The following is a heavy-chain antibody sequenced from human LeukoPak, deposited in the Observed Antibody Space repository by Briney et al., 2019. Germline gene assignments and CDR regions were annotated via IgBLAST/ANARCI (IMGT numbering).Heavy chain of an antibody. J-gene: IGHJ4*02. CDR1: GFTFSSYA. CDR3: AKDLDSTGYYSYRY. CDR2: ISTSGRT. V-gene: IGHV3-23*01. Sequence: PGGSLRLSCAASGFTFSSYAMNGVRQAPGKGLEWVSLISTSGRTHYADSEEGRFTISRDNSKNTLYLQMNSLRAEDTAVYHCAKDLDSTGYYSYRYWGQGTLVTVSS. D-gene: IGHD3-22*01.